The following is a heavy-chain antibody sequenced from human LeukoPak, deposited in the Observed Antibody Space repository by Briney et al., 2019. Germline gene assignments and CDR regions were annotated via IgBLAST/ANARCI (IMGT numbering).Heavy chain of an antibody. D-gene: IGHD3-22*01. CDR3: ARDRHYYDTSGDRSYFFDY. J-gene: IGHJ4*02. Sequence: GGSLRLSCAASGFTVSHNYMSWVRQAPGKGLELVSIIYNDGSSYYADSVKGRFTISRDNSKNTVYLQMNSLRAEDTAVYYCARDRHYYDTSGDRSYFFDYWGQGTLVIVSS. V-gene: IGHV3-53*01. CDR1: GFTVSHNY. CDR2: IYNDGSS.